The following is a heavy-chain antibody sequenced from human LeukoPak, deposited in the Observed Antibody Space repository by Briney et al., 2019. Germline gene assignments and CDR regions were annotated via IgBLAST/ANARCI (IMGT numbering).Heavy chain of an antibody. CDR2: ISGSGGST. CDR1: GFTFSSYA. V-gene: IGHV3-23*01. D-gene: IGHD3-3*01. J-gene: IGHJ4*02. Sequence: GGSLRLSCAASGFTFSSYAMSWVRQAPGKGLEWVSAISGSGGSTYYADSVKGRFTISRDDSKNTLYLQMNSLRAEDTAVYYCAKDTIFGVVIMSYFDYWGPGTLVTVSS. CDR3: AKDTIFGVVIMSYFDY.